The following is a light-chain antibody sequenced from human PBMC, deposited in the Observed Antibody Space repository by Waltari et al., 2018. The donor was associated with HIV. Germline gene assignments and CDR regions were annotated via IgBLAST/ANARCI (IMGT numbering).Light chain of an antibody. CDR3: SSYAGSSTWV. CDR2: EVT. V-gene: IGLV2-14*01. Sequence: QSALTQPASVSGSPGQWVTISCTGTSSDVGGYNYVSWYQQHPGKAPKLMIYEVTNRPSGVSNHFFGSKSGNTASLTISGLQAEDEADYYCSSYAGSSTWVFGGGTKLTVL. J-gene: IGLJ3*02. CDR1: SSDVGGYNY.